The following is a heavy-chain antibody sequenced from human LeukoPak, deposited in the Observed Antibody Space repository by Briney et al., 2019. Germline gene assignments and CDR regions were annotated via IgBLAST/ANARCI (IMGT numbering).Heavy chain of an antibody. Sequence: QSGGSLRLSCAGSGFTFSSYAMSWVRQAPGKGLEWVSTISGSGGASTYYADSVKGRFTVSRDNSRNTLYLPMNSLRAEDTAVYYCVKDRGGSPFYGMDVWGQGTTVTVSS. D-gene: IGHD1-26*01. CDR2: ISGSGGAST. CDR1: GFTFSSYA. CDR3: VKDRGGSPFYGMDV. V-gene: IGHV3-23*01. J-gene: IGHJ6*02.